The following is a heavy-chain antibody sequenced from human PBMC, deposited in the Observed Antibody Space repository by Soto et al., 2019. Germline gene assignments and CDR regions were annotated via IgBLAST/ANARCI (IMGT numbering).Heavy chain of an antibody. CDR3: ARGQYDYVWGSYRPFDY. CDR1: GGSISSGGYY. Sequence: SETLSLTCTVSGGSISSGGYYWSWIRQHPGKGLEWIGYIYYSGSTYYNPSLKSRVTISVDTSKNQFSLKLSSVTAADTAVYYCARGQYDYVWGSYRPFDYWGQGTLVTVSS. CDR2: IYYSGST. J-gene: IGHJ4*02. D-gene: IGHD3-16*02. V-gene: IGHV4-31*03.